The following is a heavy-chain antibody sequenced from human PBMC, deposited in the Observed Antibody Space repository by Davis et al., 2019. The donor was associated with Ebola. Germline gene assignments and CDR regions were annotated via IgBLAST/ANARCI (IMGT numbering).Heavy chain of an antibody. D-gene: IGHD1-1*01. CDR1: GFTFTTAW. CDR3: TSRGLVSATDEAFDI. J-gene: IGHJ3*02. V-gene: IGHV3-15*05. Sequence: GSLRLSCAASGFTFTTAWMSWVRQAPGKGLEWVGRIKSKISGGTITYAAPVRGKFTISRDDSKNTLYLQMNSLKSEDTAMYYCTSRGLVSATDEAFDIWGQGTVVTVSS. CDR2: IKSKISGGTI.